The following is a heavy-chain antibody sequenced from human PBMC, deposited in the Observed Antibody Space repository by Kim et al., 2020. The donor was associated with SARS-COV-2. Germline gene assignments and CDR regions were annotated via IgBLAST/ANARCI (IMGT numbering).Heavy chain of an antibody. CDR3: TRARAITGLDP. J-gene: IGHJ5*02. CDR2: T. Sequence: TSYEHKFQGRVTVTADRAITTIYMDLSSLRSDDTAVYYCTRARAITGLDPWGQGTLVTVSS. V-gene: IGHV1-2*02.